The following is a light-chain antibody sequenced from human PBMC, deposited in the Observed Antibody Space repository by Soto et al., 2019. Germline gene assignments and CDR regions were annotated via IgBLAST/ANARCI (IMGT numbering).Light chain of an antibody. CDR1: SGDVGGFDS. J-gene: IGLJ2*01. Sequence: QSVLTQPASVSGSPGQSITISCTGTSGDVGGFDSVSWYQHHPGKAPKLVIYEVTNRPSGVSNRFSGSKSGYTASLTISGLQAEDEADYYCSSYTSRSTPIFGGGTKVTVL. CDR2: EVT. CDR3: SSYTSRSTPI. V-gene: IGLV2-14*01.